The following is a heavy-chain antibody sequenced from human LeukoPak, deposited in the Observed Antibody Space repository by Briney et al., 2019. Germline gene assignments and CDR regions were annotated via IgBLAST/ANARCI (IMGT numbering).Heavy chain of an antibody. J-gene: IGHJ4*02. D-gene: IGHD6-19*01. CDR3: ATGSGWAGFHY. CDR1: GXXXSXXSXX. V-gene: IGHV6-1*01. CDR2: TYYRSXWYX. Sequence: SQTLSLTCAIXGXXXSXXSXXXXXXRQXXXXXXXXXGXTYYRSXWYXXYAVSVKSRITINPDTSKNQFSLQLNSVTPEDTAVYYCATGSGWAGFHYWGQGTLVTVSS.